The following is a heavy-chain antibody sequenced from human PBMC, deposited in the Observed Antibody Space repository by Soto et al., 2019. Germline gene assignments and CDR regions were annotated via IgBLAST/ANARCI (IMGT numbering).Heavy chain of an antibody. D-gene: IGHD1-7*01. V-gene: IGHV1-18*01. Sequence: QIQLVQSGGEVKKPGASVNVSCKASGYTFTNYGIGWVRQAPGQGRQWMGWISTYNVNTIYAQNFQDRVTMTTDTSTSTAYMELKSLTSDDTAVYYCARVPGELHLLDAFDVWGQGTMLTVSS. J-gene: IGHJ3*01. CDR1: GYTFTNYG. CDR3: ARVPGELHLLDAFDV. CDR2: ISTYNVNT.